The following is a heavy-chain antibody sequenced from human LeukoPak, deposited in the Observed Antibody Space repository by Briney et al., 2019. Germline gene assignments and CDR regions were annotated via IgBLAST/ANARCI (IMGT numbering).Heavy chain of an antibody. CDR3: AREGIHCGGDCYSDY. CDR2: IIPIFGTA. Sequence: SVKVSCEASGGTFSSYAISWVRQAPGQGLEWMGGIIPIFGTANYAQKFQGRVTITADKSTSTAYMELSSLRSEDTAVYYCAREGIHCGGDCYSDYWGQGTLVTVSS. J-gene: IGHJ4*02. V-gene: IGHV1-69*06. D-gene: IGHD2-21*02. CDR1: GGTFSSYA.